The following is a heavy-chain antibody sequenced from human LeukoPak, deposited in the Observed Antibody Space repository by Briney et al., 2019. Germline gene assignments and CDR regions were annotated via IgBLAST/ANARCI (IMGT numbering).Heavy chain of an antibody. CDR2: ISAYNGNT. D-gene: IGHD3-22*01. V-gene: IGHV1-18*01. Sequence: ASVKVSCKASGYTFTSYGISWVRQAPGQGLEWMGWISAYNGNTNYAQKLQGRVTMTTDTSTSTAYMELRSLRSDDTAVYYCARELVVITTTPLVEYYGMDVWGQGTTVTVSS. CDR1: GYTFTSYG. J-gene: IGHJ6*02. CDR3: ARELVVITTTPLVEYYGMDV.